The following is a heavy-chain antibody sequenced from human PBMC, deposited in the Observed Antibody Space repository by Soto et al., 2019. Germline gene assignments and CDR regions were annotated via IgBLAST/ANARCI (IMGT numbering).Heavy chain of an antibody. V-gene: IGHV4-30-4*01. CDR3: ARVTFTTNWFNX. J-gene: IGHJ5*01. CDR1: GDSISSPDYY. Sequence: LSATLSLTCTVSGDSISSPDYYWSWVSQAPGKGLDLIGCVYYRGSIYYNPSFESRVSISVDTSNNQFSLRLTSVTAADSAMYFWARVTFTTNWFNXWGQGILVTGSX. D-gene: IGHD2-2*01. CDR2: VYYRGSI.